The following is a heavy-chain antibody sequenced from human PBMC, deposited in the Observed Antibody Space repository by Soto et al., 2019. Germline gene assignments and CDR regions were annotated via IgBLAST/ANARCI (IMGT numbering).Heavy chain of an antibody. CDR2: SYYCGGT. Sequence: SETLCLTCTVSGSSISRGGYHWSWIRQQPGKGLEWFGYSYYCGGTYYNRPLNSRVTISVDTSKIQFSLKLSSVTAAYTAVYYCARGVAAAGPIHNWFDPGGQRTLVTVS. CDR1: GSSISRGGYH. V-gene: IGHV4-31*03. D-gene: IGHD6-13*01. J-gene: IGHJ5*02. CDR3: ARGVAAAGPIHNWFDP.